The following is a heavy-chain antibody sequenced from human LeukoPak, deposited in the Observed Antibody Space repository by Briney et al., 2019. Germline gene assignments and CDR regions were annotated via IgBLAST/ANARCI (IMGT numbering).Heavy chain of an antibody. D-gene: IGHD6-6*01. CDR3: AKDRIAARVFDY. CDR2: INPNSGGT. V-gene: IGHV1-2*02. CDR1: GYTFTASY. Sequence: ASVKVSCKASGYTFTASYMNWVRQAPGQGLEWMGWINPNSGGTNYAQKFQGRVTMTRDTSINTAYMELSRLRSDDTAVYYCAKDRIAARVFDYWGQGTLVTVSS. J-gene: IGHJ4*02.